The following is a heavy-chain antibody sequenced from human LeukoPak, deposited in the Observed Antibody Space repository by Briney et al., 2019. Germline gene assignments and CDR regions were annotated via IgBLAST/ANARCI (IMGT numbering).Heavy chain of an antibody. J-gene: IGHJ5*02. Sequence: ASETLSLTCAVYGGSFSGYYWSWIRQPPGKGLEWIGEINHSGSTIYNPSLKSRVTISVDTSKNQFSLKLSSVTAADTAVYYCARASGYCSSTSCYGVFHRNWFDPWGQGTLVTVSS. V-gene: IGHV4-34*01. CDR3: ARASGYCSSTSCYGVFHRNWFDP. D-gene: IGHD2-2*01. CDR2: INHSGST. CDR1: GGSFSGYY.